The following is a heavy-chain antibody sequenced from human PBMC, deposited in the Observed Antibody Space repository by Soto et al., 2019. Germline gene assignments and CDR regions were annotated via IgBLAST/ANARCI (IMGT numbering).Heavy chain of an antibody. V-gene: IGHV3-23*01. CDR2: ISGSGGST. CDR3: AKDNGVVVAAQSGY. Sequence: EVQLLESGGGLVQPGGSLRLSCAASGFTFSSYAMSWVRQAPGKGLEWVSAISGSGGSTYYADSVKGRFTISRDNSKNTLYLQMNSMRAEDTAVYYCAKDNGVVVAAQSGYWGQGTLVTVSS. CDR1: GFTFSSYA. J-gene: IGHJ4*02. D-gene: IGHD2-15*01.